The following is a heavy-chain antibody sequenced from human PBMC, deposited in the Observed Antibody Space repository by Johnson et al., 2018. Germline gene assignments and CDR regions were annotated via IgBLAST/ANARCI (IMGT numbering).Heavy chain of an antibody. D-gene: IGHD3-22*01. CDR1: GFTFDDYG. Sequence: VQLVQSGGGLVQPGGSLRLSCAASGFTFDDYGMSWVRQAPGKGLEWVSGLNWNGANTGYADSVKGRFTISRDNAKSSLYLQMNSLRAEDTAVYYCAKDPAWVSGGSQVIRYYYYYGMDVWGQGTTVTVSS. V-gene: IGHV3-20*04. J-gene: IGHJ6*02. CDR2: LNWNGANT. CDR3: AKDPAWVSGGSQVIRYYYYYGMDV.